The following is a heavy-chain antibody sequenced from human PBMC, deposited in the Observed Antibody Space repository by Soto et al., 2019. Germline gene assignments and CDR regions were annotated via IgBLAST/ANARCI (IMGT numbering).Heavy chain of an antibody. Sequence: QVQLQQWGAGLLKPSETLSLTCAVYGGSFSGYYWTWIRQPPGTGLEWIGEINHSGSTNYNPSLKSQVTLSVDTSKSQFSLNLTSVTAADTAVYYCARDKITGLFDYWGQGTLVTVSS. CDR3: ARDKITGLFDY. D-gene: IGHD2-8*02. CDR2: INHSGST. V-gene: IGHV4-34*01. J-gene: IGHJ4*02. CDR1: GGSFSGYY.